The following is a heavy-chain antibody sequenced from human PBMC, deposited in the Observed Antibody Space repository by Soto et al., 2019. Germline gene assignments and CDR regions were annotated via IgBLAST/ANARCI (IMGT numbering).Heavy chain of an antibody. CDR3: LGAAGTYYYGMDV. V-gene: IGHV4-39*01. J-gene: IGHJ6*02. CDR1: GGSISSSSYY. Sequence: SETLSLICTVSGGSISSSSYYWGWIRQPPGKGLEWIGSIYYSGSTYYNPSLKSRVTISVDTSKNQFSLKLSSVTAADTAVYYCLGAAGTYYYGMDVWGQGTTVTVSS. D-gene: IGHD6-13*01. CDR2: IYYSGST.